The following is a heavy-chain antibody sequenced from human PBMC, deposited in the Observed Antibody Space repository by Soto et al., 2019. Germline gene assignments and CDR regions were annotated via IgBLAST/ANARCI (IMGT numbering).Heavy chain of an antibody. J-gene: IGHJ5*02. CDR1: GGSISSGDYY. Sequence: SETLSLTCTDSGGSISSGDYYWSWIRQTPGKGLEWIGYIYYSGSTYYNPSLKSRVTISVDTSKNQFSLKLSSVTAADTAVYYCAGATVVTPSWWFDPWGQGTLVTVSS. D-gene: IGHD4-17*01. CDR3: AGATVVTPSWWFDP. V-gene: IGHV4-30-4*01. CDR2: IYYSGST.